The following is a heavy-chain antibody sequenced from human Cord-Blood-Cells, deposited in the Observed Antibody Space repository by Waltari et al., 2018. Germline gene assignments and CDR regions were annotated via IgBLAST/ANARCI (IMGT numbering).Heavy chain of an antibody. CDR2: IIPNVGTA. J-gene: IGHJ6*02. D-gene: IGHD6-13*01. Sequence: QVQLVQSGAEVKKPGSSVKVSRKPSGRTFSSYAITLLRPAPGPGLEWIGGIIPNVGTAHDSQKFQGRVTITADESTSTAYMELSSLRSEDTAVYYCAREEGSSSWYPLYYYYYYGMDGWGQGTTVTVSS. CDR1: GRTFSSYA. V-gene: IGHV1-69*01. CDR3: AREEGSSSWYPLYYYYYYGMDG.